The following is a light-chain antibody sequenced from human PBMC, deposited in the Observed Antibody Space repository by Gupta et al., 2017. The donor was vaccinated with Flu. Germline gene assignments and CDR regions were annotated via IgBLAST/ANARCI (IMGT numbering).Light chain of an antibody. CDR3: QHRGSWPRT. V-gene: IGKV3-11*01. Sequence: EVALTQSPATLSLSPGERATLSCRASQSVSSKLAWYQQKPGQAPRLLIYDASNRATGFPARFSGSGSGTDFTLTISSLEPEDFAVYYCQHRGSWPRTFGQGTKVEIK. J-gene: IGKJ1*01. CDR2: DAS. CDR1: QSVSSK.